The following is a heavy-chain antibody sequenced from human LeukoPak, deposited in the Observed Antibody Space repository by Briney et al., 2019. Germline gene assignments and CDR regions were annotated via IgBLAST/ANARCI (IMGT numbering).Heavy chain of an antibody. CDR3: ARVKALYRSSSSCYRGAFDI. CDR2: ISAYNGNT. J-gene: IGHJ3*02. V-gene: IGHV1-18*01. D-gene: IGHD2-2*02. CDR1: GYSFTSYG. Sequence: ASVKVSCKASGYSFTSYGISWVRPAPGQGLEGMGWISAYNGNTNYAQKLQGRVTLTTDTSTSTVYMELRSLRSDDTAVYYCARVKALYRSSSSCYRGAFDIWGQGTMVTVSS.